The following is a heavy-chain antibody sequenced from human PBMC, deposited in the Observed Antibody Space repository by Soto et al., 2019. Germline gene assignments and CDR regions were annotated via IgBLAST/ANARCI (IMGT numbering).Heavy chain of an antibody. V-gene: IGHV1-8*01. CDR1: GYTFTSYD. CDR2: MNPNSGNI. J-gene: IGHJ6*02. Sequence: GASVKVSCKASGYTFTSYDINWVRQATGQGLEWMGWMNPNSGNIGYAQKFQGRVTMTRNTSISTAYTELSSLRSEDTAVYYCARSGVLRFLADYYGMDVWGQGTTVTVSS. D-gene: IGHD3-3*01. CDR3: ARSGVLRFLADYYGMDV.